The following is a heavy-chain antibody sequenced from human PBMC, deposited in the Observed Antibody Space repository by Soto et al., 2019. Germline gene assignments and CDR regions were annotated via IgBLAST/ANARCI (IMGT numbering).Heavy chain of an antibody. J-gene: IGHJ4*02. Sequence: SETLSLTCAVYGGSFSGYYWSWIRQPPGKGLEWIGEINHSGSTNYNPSLKSRVTISVDTSKNQFSLKLSSVTAADTAVYYCARRSGYYRTIDYWGQGTLVTVSS. CDR1: GGSFSGYY. CDR2: INHSGST. D-gene: IGHD3-3*01. CDR3: ARRSGYYRTIDY. V-gene: IGHV4-34*01.